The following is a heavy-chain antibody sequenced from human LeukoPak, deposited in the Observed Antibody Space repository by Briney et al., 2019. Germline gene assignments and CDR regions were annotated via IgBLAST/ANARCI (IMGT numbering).Heavy chain of an antibody. CDR3: AREREVVVPAASDAFDI. Sequence: SETLSLTCTVSGGSISSGSYYWSWIRQPAGKGLEWIGRIYTSGSTNYNPSLKSRVTISVDTSKNQFSLKLSSVTAADTAVYYCAREREVVVPAASDAFDIWGQGTMVTVSS. CDR1: GGSISSGSYY. D-gene: IGHD2-2*01. V-gene: IGHV4-61*02. CDR2: IYTSGST. J-gene: IGHJ3*02.